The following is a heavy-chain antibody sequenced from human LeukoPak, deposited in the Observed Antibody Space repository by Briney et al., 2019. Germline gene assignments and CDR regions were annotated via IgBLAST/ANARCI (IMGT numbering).Heavy chain of an antibody. Sequence: GGSLRFSCAASGFTFSNYGMHWVRQAPGKGLEWVSFIRYDGSNKYYADSVKGRFTISRDNSKNTLYLQMNSLRAEDTAVYYCAEGGYGSGSYYGRWGQGTLVTVSS. V-gene: IGHV3-30*02. J-gene: IGHJ4*02. D-gene: IGHD3-10*01. CDR1: GFTFSNYG. CDR2: IRYDGSNK. CDR3: AEGGYGSGSYYGR.